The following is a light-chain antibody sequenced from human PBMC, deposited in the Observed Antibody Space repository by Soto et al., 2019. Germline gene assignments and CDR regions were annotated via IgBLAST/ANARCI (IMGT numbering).Light chain of an antibody. V-gene: IGLV2-14*01. CDR1: SSDVGRYNY. CDR3: CSYTSSTSAV. CDR2: EVS. J-gene: IGLJ2*01. Sequence: QSALTQPASVSGSPGQSITISCTGTSSDVGRYNYVFWFQQHPGKAPKLMIFEVSTRPSGVSNRFSGSKSGNTASLTISGLQIEDEADYYCCSYTSSTSAVFGGGTKLTVL.